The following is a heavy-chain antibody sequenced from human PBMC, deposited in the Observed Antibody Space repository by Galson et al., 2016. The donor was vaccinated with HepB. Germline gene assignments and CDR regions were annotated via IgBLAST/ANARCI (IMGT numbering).Heavy chain of an antibody. CDR1: GFTFSTFA. CDR3: ATEYVLRSLESSSYYFYGLDV. V-gene: IGHV3-23*01. CDR2: INGGGGKT. J-gene: IGHJ6*02. Sequence: SLRLSCAASGFTFSTFAMTWVRQAPGTGLEWVSTINGGGGKTHHADYVKGRSTISRDNAKNTLYLEMNSLGAEDTAIYYCATEYVLRSLESSSYYFYGLDVWGQGTTVTVSS. D-gene: IGHD3-3*01.